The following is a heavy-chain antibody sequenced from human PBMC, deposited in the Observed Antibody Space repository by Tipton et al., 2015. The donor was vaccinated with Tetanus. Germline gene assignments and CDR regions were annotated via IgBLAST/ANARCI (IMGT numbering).Heavy chain of an antibody. CDR2: ISAYNGNT. CDR3: ARDPRNGIAAAAWFDP. J-gene: IGHJ5*02. D-gene: IGHD6-13*01. CDR1: GYTFTSYG. Sequence: QLVQSGAEVKKLGASVKVSCKASGYTFTSYGISWVRQAPGQGLEWMGWISAYNGNTNYAQKLQGRVTMTTDTSTSTAYMELRSLRSDATAVYYCARDPRNGIAAAAWFDPWGQGTLVTVSS. V-gene: IGHV1-18*01.